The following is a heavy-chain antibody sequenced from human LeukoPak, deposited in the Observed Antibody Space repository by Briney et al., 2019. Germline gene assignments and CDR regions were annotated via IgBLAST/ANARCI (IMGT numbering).Heavy chain of an antibody. CDR1: GGSISSYY. V-gene: IGHV4-59*01. Sequence: SETLSLTCTVSGGSISSYYWSWIRQPPGKRLEWIGYIYYSGSTNYNPSLKSRVTISVDTSKNQFSLKLSSVTAADTAVYYCARGAPYDFWSGYFFDYWGQGTLVTVSS. J-gene: IGHJ4*02. CDR2: IYYSGST. D-gene: IGHD3-3*01. CDR3: ARGAPYDFWSGYFFDY.